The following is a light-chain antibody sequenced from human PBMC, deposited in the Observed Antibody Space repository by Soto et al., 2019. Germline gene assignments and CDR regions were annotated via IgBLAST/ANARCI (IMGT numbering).Light chain of an antibody. CDR3: HQFGSFPRT. CDR2: SAF. Sequence: DIVLTQSPGTLSLSPGERATLSCRASQSVGISLSWYQHKSGQPPRLLIYSAFNRSTGIPERFSGSGAGTYFTLTISRLEPEDFAVYSCHQFGSFPRTFGQGTQVVIK. CDR1: QSVGIS. V-gene: IGKV3-20*01. J-gene: IGKJ1*01.